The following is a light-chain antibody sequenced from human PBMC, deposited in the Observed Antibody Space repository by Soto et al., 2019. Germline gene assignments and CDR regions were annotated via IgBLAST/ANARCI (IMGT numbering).Light chain of an antibody. CDR2: GAS. CDR3: QQYNNWPRT. J-gene: IGKJ1*01. V-gene: IGKV3-15*01. Sequence: IVMTQSPATLSVSPGERATLSCRASQSVSSNLAWYQQKPGQAPRLLIFGASTRATGIPARFSGGGSGTEFTLTINSLQSEDFAVYYCQQYNNWPRTFGQGTTVEIK. CDR1: QSVSSN.